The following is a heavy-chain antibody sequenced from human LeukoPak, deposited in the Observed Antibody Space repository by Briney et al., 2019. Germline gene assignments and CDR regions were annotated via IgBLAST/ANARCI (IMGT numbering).Heavy chain of an antibody. J-gene: IGHJ6*02. CDR1: GYTFTSYA. V-gene: IGHV1-3*01. Sequence: GASVKVSCKASGYTFTSYAIHWVRQAPGQRLEWMGWINAGNGNTKYSQKFQGRVTITRDTSASTAYMELSSLRSEDTAVYYCARWGATYYYYYGMDVWGQGTTVTVSS. CDR2: INAGNGNT. CDR3: ARWGATYYYYYGMDV. D-gene: IGHD1-26*01.